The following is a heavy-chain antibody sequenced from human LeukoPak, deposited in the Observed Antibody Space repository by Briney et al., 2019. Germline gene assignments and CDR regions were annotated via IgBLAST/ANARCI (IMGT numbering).Heavy chain of an antibody. D-gene: IGHD3-10*01. CDR1: GFTFSSYG. J-gene: IGHJ4*02. CDR2: IRYDGGNK. CDR3: AKEDDHFGSGFDY. V-gene: IGHV3-30*02. Sequence: PGESLRLSCAASGFTFSSYGIHWVRQAPGKGLEWVAFIRYDGGNKYYADSVKGRFIMSRDNSKNTLYLQMNSLRAEDTAVYYCAKEDDHFGSGFDYWGQGTLVTVSS.